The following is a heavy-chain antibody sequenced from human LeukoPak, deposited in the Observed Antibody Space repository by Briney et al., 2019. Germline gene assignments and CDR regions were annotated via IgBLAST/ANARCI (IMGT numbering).Heavy chain of an antibody. V-gene: IGHV4-39*07. CDR2: IYYSGST. Sequence: WVRQAPGKGLEWIGSIYYSGSTYYNPSLKSRVTISVDTSKNQFSLKLSSVTAADTAVYYCARVSSGSYLYYYYYMDVWGKGTTVTVSS. D-gene: IGHD1-26*01. CDR3: ARVSSGSYLYYYYYMDV. J-gene: IGHJ6*03.